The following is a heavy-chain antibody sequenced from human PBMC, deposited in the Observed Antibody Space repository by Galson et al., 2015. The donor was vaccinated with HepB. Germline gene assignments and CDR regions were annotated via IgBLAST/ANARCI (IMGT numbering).Heavy chain of an antibody. V-gene: IGHV3-23*01. CDR1: GFTFSNYA. CDR2: ISDSGAGT. D-gene: IGHD2-15*01. CDR3: ANGPCSGARCYWFDDY. Sequence: SLRLSCAASGFTFSNYAMTWVRQAPGKGLEWVSGISDSGAGTHYADSVKGRFTISRDNSKNTLFLQMDRLRAEDTAVYYCANGPCSGARCYWFDDYWGQGTLVTVSS. J-gene: IGHJ4*02.